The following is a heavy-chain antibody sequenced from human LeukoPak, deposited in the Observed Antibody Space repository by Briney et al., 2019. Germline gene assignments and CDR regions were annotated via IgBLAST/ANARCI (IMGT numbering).Heavy chain of an antibody. CDR1: GGSFSGYY. J-gene: IGHJ5*02. V-gene: IGHV4-34*01. D-gene: IGHD6-13*01. CDR3: AREGIAAARGWFDP. CDR2: INHSGST. Sequence: SETLSLTCAVYGGSFSGYYWSWIRQPPGKGLEWIGEINHSGSTNYNPSLKSRVTISVDTSKNQFSPKLSSVTAADTAVYYCAREGIAAARGWFDPWGQGTLVTVSS.